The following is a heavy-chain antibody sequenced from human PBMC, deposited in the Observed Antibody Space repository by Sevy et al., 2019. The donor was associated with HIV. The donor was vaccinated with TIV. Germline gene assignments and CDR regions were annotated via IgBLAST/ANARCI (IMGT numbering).Heavy chain of an antibody. CDR1: GGTFSSYA. J-gene: IGHJ6*02. Sequence: ASLKVSCKASGGTFSSYAISWVRQAPGQGLEWMGGIIPIFGTANYAQKFQGRVTITADESTSTAYMELSSLRSEDTAVYYCARGEELITIFGVVTYGMDVWGQGTTVTVSS. V-gene: IGHV1-69*13. CDR2: IIPIFGTA. CDR3: ARGEELITIFGVVTYGMDV. D-gene: IGHD3-3*01.